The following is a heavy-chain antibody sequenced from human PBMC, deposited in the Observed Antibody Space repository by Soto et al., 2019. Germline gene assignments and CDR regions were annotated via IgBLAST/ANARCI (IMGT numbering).Heavy chain of an antibody. D-gene: IGHD2-21*02. Sequence: QVQLVQSGAEVKKPGSSVRVSCKASGGTFSSYAITWVRQAPGQGLEWMGGIITIFGTTNYAQQFQGRVTFTADDSTRTVYMELSSLSSVDTAVYYCARGRGMGYCTTGNIYWYYNMDVWGQGTSVTVSS. J-gene: IGHJ6*02. V-gene: IGHV1-69*01. CDR2: IITIFGTT. CDR1: GGTFSSYA. CDR3: ARGRGMGYCTTGNIYWYYNMDV.